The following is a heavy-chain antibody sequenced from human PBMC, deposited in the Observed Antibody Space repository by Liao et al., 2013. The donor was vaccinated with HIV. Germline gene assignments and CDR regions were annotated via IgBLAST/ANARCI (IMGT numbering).Heavy chain of an antibody. CDR2: LSTSGNT. J-gene: IGHJ4*02. D-gene: IGHD1-26*01. Sequence: QVQLQESGPGLVKPSQTLSLTCTVSGDSITNGIYYWTWIRQPAGKGLEWIGRLSTSGNTYYKPSLKSRVTISVATSKNQFSLKLRSVTAADTAMYYCATGRDYVAYWGQGTLVTVSS. CDR1: GDSITNGIYY. V-gene: IGHV4-61*02. CDR3: ATGRDYVAY.